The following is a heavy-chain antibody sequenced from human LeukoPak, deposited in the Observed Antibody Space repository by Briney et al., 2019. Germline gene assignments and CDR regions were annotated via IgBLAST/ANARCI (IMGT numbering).Heavy chain of an antibody. CDR1: GFTFSSYE. CDR2: ISSSGSTI. V-gene: IGHV3-48*03. CDR3: ARDRGWELTTYYFDY. Sequence: GGSLRLSCAASGFTFSSYEMNWVRQAPGKGLEWVSYISSSGSTIYYADSVKGRFTISRDNAKNSLYLQMNSLRVEDTAVYYCARDRGWELTTYYFDYWGQRTLVTLSS. D-gene: IGHD1-26*01. J-gene: IGHJ4*02.